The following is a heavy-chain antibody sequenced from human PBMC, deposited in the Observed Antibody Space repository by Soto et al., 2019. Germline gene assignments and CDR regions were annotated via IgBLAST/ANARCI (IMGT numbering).Heavy chain of an antibody. CDR1: GFTFSSQW. CDR3: VRFARQLDC. Sequence: GGSLRLSCAASGFTFSSQWMSWVSQAPGKGLEWVANINKDGSEKYYVDSVKGRFTISRDNAKNSMYLQMNGLKVEDTAVYYCVRFARQLDCWGQGTLVTVSS. CDR2: INKDGSEK. V-gene: IGHV3-7*03. D-gene: IGHD1-1*01. J-gene: IGHJ4*02.